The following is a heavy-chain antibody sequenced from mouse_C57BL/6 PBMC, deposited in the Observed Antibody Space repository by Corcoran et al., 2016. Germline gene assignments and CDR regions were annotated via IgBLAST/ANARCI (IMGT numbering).Heavy chain of an antibody. CDR3: ARRCIYYDYDEYFDY. Sequence: QVTLKESGPGILQSSQTLSLTCSFSGFSLSTSGMGVSWIRQPSGKGLEWLAHIYWDDDKRYNPSLKSRLTISKDTSRNQVFLKITSVDTADTATYYCARRCIYYDYDEYFDYWGQGTTLTVSS. CDR2: IYWDDDK. V-gene: IGHV8-12*01. J-gene: IGHJ2*01. CDR1: GFSLSTSGMG. D-gene: IGHD2-4*01.